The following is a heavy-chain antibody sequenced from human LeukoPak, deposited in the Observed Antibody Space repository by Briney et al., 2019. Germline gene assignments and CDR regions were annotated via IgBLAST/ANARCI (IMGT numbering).Heavy chain of an antibody. CDR2: IKEDGTAK. V-gene: IGHV3-7*01. CDR3: AREISRTGAFDI. CDR1: GFSFSDYW. Sequence: GGSLRLSCVASGFSFSDYWMSWVRQAPGKGLEWVANIKEDGTAKFYGDSVKGRFTISRDNSKNTLYLQMNSLRAEDTAVYYCAREISRTGAFDIWGQGTMVTVSP. D-gene: IGHD3-3*02. J-gene: IGHJ3*02.